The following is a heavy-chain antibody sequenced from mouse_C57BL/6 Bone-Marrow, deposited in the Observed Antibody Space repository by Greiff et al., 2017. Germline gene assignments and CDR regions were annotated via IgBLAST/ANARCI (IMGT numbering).Heavy chain of an antibody. CDR3: AIKTYYGSHDYYAKDC. J-gene: IGHJ4*01. CDR2: ISSGSSTI. V-gene: IGHV5-17*01. CDR1: GFTFSDYG. D-gene: IGHD1-1*01. Sequence: EVQRVESGGGLVKPGGSLKLSCAASGFTFSDYGMHWVRQAPEKGLEWVAYISSGSSTIYYADTVKGRFTISRDNAKNTLFLQMTSLRSEDTAMYYCAIKTYYGSHDYYAKDCWGQGTSVTVAS.